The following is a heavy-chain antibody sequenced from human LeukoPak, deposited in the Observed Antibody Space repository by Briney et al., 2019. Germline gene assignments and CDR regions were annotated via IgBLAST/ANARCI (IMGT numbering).Heavy chain of an antibody. Sequence: GESLKISRKGSGYSFTSYWIGWVRQMPGKGLEWMGIIYPGDSDTRYSPSFQGQVTISADKSISTAYLQWSSLKASDTAMYYCARAVDDDYGDYDAFDIWGQGTMVIVSS. CDR3: ARAVDDDYGDYDAFDI. D-gene: IGHD4-17*01. J-gene: IGHJ3*02. CDR2: IYPGDSDT. V-gene: IGHV5-51*01. CDR1: GYSFTSYW.